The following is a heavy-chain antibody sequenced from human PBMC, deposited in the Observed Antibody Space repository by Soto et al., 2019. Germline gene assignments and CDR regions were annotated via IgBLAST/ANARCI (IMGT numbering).Heavy chain of an antibody. J-gene: IGHJ6*04. Sequence: QVQLVESGGRVVQPGGSLRLSCAASGFTFRHYGMHWVRLAPRKGLEWVAVISSKGSTELYADSVKGRFTISRDNSRNTLDLQMNGRRPEEAAVYYWSRYAWGYGEGIGYGMAVWGKGSTVRVAS. V-gene: IGHV3-30*03. D-gene: IGHD5-18*01. CDR2: ISSKGSTE. CDR3: SRYAWGYGEGIGYGMAV. CDR1: GFTFRHYG.